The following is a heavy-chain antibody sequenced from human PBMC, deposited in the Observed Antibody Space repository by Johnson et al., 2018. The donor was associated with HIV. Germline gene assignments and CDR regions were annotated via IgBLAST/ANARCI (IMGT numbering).Heavy chain of an antibody. CDR2: ISSNGGST. Sequence: VQLVESGGGLVQPGGSLRLSCAASGFTFSSYAMHWVRQAPGKGLEYVSAISSNGGSTYYANSVKGRFTISRDNAKNTLYLQMNSLRAEDTAVYYCARAPSRLRYFDWSEDAFDIWGQGTMVTVSS. CDR1: GFTFSSYA. V-gene: IGHV3-64*01. CDR3: ARAPSRLRYFDWSEDAFDI. D-gene: IGHD3-9*01. J-gene: IGHJ3*02.